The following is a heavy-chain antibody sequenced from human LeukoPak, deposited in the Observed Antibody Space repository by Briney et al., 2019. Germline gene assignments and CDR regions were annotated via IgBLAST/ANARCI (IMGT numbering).Heavy chain of an antibody. V-gene: IGHV1-2*02. CDR3: ARLGSSDI. CDR2: INPNTGAT. CDR1: AHTFTGYY. D-gene: IGHD3-16*01. Sequence: GASVKVSCKASAHTFTGYYMHWVRQAPGQGLEWMGWINPNTGATNYAQKFQGRVTMTRDTSLSTAYMKLSSLRPDDTAVYYCARLGSSDIWGQGTMVTVSS. J-gene: IGHJ3*02.